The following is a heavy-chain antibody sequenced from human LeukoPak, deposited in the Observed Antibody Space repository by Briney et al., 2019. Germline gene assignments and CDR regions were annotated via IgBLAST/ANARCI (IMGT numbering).Heavy chain of an antibody. D-gene: IGHD5-18*01. J-gene: IGHJ4*02. CDR2: IYYSGST. V-gene: IGHV4-30-4*01. CDR1: GGSISSGDYY. CDR3: ARDNGYSYGYFDY. Sequence: PSETLSLTCTVSGGSISSGDYYWSWIRQPPGKGLEWIGYIYYSGSTYYNPSLKSRVTISVDTSKNQFSLKLSSVTAADTAVYYCARDNGYSYGYFDYWGQGVLVTVSS.